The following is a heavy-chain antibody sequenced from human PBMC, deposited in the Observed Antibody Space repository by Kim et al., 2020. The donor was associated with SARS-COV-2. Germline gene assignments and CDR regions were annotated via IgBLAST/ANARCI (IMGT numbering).Heavy chain of an antibody. CDR3: ASRYCSSTSCSGVYYYYGMDV. D-gene: IGHD2-2*01. Sequence: SVKVSCKASGGTFSSYAISWVRQAPGQGLEWMGGIIPIFGTANYAQKFQGRVTITADESTSTAYMELSSLRSEDTAVYYCASRYCSSTSCSGVYYYYGMDVWGQGTTVTVSS. CDR1: GGTFSSYA. V-gene: IGHV1-69*13. CDR2: IIPIFGTA. J-gene: IGHJ6*02.